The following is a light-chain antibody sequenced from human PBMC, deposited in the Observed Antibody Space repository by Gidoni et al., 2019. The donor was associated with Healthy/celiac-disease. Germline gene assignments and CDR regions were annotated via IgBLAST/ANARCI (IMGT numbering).Light chain of an antibody. J-gene: IGKJ1*01. Sequence: EIVMTQSPATLSVSPGERATLSCRASQSVSSNLAWYQQKPGQAPRLLIYGASTRDTGIPARFSGSGSGTEFTLTISSLQSEDFAVDYCQQYNNWPPRTFXQXTKVEIK. CDR3: QQYNNWPPRT. CDR2: GAS. CDR1: QSVSSN. V-gene: IGKV3-15*01.